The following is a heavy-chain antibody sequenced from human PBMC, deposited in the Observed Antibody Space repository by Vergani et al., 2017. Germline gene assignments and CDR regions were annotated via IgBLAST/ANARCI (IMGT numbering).Heavy chain of an antibody. CDR1: GFTFSNAW. Sequence: EVQLLESGGGLVQPGGSLRLSCAASGFTFSNAWMSWVRQAPGKGLEWVGRIKSKTDGGTTDYAAPVKGRFTISRDDSKNTLYLQMNSLKTEDTAVYYCTTRGRGTAMANFDYWGQGTLVTVSS. J-gene: IGHJ4*02. CDR3: TTRGRGTAMANFDY. V-gene: IGHV3-15*01. D-gene: IGHD5-18*01. CDR2: IKSKTDGGTT.